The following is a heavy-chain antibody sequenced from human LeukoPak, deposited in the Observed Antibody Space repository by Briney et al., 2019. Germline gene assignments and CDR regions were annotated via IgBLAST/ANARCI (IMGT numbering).Heavy chain of an antibody. Sequence: GGSLRLSCAASGFTFSSYAMSRVRQAPGKRLDWVSGISGGGGITYYADSVKGRFTISRDNAKNTLYLQMNTLRAEDTAVYYCARVNYGGNSFSDYWGQGTLVTVPS. V-gene: IGHV3-23*01. D-gene: IGHD4-23*01. CDR2: ISGGGGIT. CDR1: GFTFSSYA. CDR3: ARVNYGGNSFSDY. J-gene: IGHJ4*02.